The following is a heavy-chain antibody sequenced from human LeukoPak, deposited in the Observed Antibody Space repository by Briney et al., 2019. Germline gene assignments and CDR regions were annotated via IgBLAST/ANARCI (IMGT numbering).Heavy chain of an antibody. CDR3: ARGCGGDIFTGLVFDY. J-gene: IGHJ4*02. CDR2: SSAYNGNT. D-gene: IGHD2-21*01. Sequence: ASVKVSCKASGYRFTSYGMRWVRQAPGQGLEWMGWSSAYNGNTNYAQKLQGRVTMTKDTSTSTAYMELRSLRSDDTAVYYCARGCGGDIFTGLVFDYWGQGTLVTVSS. V-gene: IGHV1-18*01. CDR1: GYRFTSYG.